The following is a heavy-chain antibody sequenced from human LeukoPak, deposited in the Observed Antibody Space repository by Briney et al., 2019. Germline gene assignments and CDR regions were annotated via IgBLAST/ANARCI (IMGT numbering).Heavy chain of an antibody. CDR1: GFTFSSYG. V-gene: IGHV3-30*02. Sequence: GGSLRLSCAASGFTFSSYGMHWVRQAPGKGLEWVAFIRYDGSNKYYADSVKGRFTISRDNAKNTLYLQMNSLRAEDTAVYYCARRSAAKDAFDIWGQGTMVTVSS. J-gene: IGHJ3*02. CDR3: ARRSAAKDAFDI. D-gene: IGHD6-25*01. CDR2: IRYDGSNK.